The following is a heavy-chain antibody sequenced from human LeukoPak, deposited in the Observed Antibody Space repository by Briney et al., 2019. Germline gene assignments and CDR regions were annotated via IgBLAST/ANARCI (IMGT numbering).Heavy chain of an antibody. Sequence: GGSLRLSCAASGFTFSGSAMHWVRQASGKGLEWLGRIRSKANSYATAYVASVKGRFTISRDDSKNTAHLQLNSLKTEDTAVYYCTRTYGDSTGYYYYYGMDVWGQGTTVTVSS. D-gene: IGHD4-17*01. V-gene: IGHV3-73*01. CDR2: IRSKANSYAT. CDR1: GFTFSGSA. CDR3: TRTYGDSTGYYYYYGMDV. J-gene: IGHJ6*02.